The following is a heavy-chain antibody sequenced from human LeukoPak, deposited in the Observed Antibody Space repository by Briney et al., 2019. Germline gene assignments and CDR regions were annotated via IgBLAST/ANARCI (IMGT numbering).Heavy chain of an antibody. CDR1: GFTFSTYW. CDR2: IKEDGSEK. CDR3: ARAPYDENY. J-gene: IGHJ4*02. D-gene: IGHD3-3*01. Sequence: PGGSLRLSCAASGFTFSTYWMIWVRQAPGKGLEWVANIKEDGSEKYYVDSVKGRFTISRDNAKNSLYLQMNSLRVEDTAVYYCARAPYDENYWGQGTLVTVSS. V-gene: IGHV3-7*01.